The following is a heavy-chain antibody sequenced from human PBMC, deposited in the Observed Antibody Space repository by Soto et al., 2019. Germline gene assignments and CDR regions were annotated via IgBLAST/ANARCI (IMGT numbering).Heavy chain of an antibody. CDR2: INHSGST. CDR1: GGSFSGYY. J-gene: IGHJ4*02. V-gene: IGHV4-34*01. Sequence: QVQLQQWGAGLLKPSETLSLTCAVYGGSFSGYYWSWIRQPPGKGLEWIGEINHSGSTNYNPSLKSRVTISVDTSKNQFSLKLSSVTAADTAVYYCAREQRGDIVVVVAAIFDYWGQGTLVTVSS. CDR3: AREQRGDIVVVVAAIFDY. D-gene: IGHD2-15*01.